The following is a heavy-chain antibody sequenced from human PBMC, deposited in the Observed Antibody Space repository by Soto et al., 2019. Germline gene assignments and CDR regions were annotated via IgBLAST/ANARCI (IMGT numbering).Heavy chain of an antibody. D-gene: IGHD6-19*01. CDR2: IGYRTTDT. V-gene: IGHV3-23*01. Sequence: EVLLLQSGGGLAQPGESLTLSCATSGFILSRHAMSWVRQAPGKGLDWVSVIGYRTTDTYYADSVKGRFTISRDESKNTVYLQMNNLRVEDTAVDCCAKDRGGGWVSDYGGQGTLVTVSS. CDR3: AKDRGGGWVSDY. CDR1: GFILSRHA. J-gene: IGHJ4*02.